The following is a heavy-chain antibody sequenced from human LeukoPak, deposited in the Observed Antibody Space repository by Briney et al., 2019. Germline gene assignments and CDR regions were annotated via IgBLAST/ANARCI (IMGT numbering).Heavy chain of an antibody. CDR2: IYSGSST. D-gene: IGHD1-1*01. Sequence: PGGSLRLSCAASGFTFSSYAMSWVRQAPGKGLEWVSVIYSGSSTYYADSVKARFTISRDNSKNTLYLQMNSLRAEDTAVYYRARSGGWDGMDVWGQGTAVTVSS. V-gene: IGHV3-53*01. CDR3: ARSGGWDGMDV. CDR1: GFTFSSYA. J-gene: IGHJ6*02.